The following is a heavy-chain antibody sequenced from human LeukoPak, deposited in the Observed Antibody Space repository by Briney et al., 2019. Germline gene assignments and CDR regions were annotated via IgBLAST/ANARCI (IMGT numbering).Heavy chain of an antibody. CDR2: IYSSGST. CDR3: AAHSSSWSPYSSYFALNV. D-gene: IGHD6-13*01. V-gene: IGHV4-59*01. J-gene: IGHJ6*02. CDR1: GGSISNFY. Sequence: PSETLSLTCTVSGGSISNFYWSWIRQPPGKGLEWIGYIYSSGSTNYNPSLKSRVTMSEDTSKNQVSLKLRSVTAADAAVYYGAAHSSSWSPYSSYFALNVWGQGTTVTVSS.